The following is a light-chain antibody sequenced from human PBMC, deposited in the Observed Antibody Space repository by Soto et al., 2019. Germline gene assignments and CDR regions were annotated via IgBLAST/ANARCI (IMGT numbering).Light chain of an antibody. CDR3: QSYDSSMSGWV. CDR1: RSNIGAGYD. J-gene: IGLJ3*02. Sequence: QSVLTQPPSVSWAPGQRFTISFTGSRSNIGAGYDVHWYQQLPGTAPKLLIYGNSNRPSGVPDRFSGSKSDTSPSLEITGLQAKDEADYYCQSYDSSMSGWVFGGWTKVPVL. V-gene: IGLV1-40*01. CDR2: GNS.